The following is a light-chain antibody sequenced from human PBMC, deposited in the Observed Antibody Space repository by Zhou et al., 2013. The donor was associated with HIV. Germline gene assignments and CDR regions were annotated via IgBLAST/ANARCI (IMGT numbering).Light chain of an antibody. J-gene: IGKJ4*01. Sequence: DIVLTQSPGTLSVSPGERATLSCKTSQNVTAFYLAWYQHKPGQAPRLLIYGASNRATGIPDRFSCSGSGTDFSLTISRVEPEDFAVYYCQQYGSSPLTFGGGTKVEIK. CDR3: QQYGSSPLT. V-gene: IGKV3-20*01. CDR2: GAS. CDR1: QNVTAFY.